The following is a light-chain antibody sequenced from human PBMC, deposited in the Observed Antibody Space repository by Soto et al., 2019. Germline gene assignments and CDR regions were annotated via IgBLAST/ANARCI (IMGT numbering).Light chain of an antibody. Sequence: QSDLTQPASVSGSPGQSITISCTGTSSDVRGYNYLSWYQHHPGKAPKLIIYDVSNLPSGVSNRFSGSKPGNTASLTLSGLQAEDEADYNCSSTTSSSGVFETGTKVTV. CDR3: SSTTSSSGV. CDR2: DVS. CDR1: SSDVRGYNY. J-gene: IGLJ1*01. V-gene: IGLV2-14*03.